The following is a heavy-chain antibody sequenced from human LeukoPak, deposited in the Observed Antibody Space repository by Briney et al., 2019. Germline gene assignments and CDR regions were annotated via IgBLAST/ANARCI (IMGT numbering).Heavy chain of an antibody. V-gene: IGHV1-2*02. Sequence: ASVKASCKASGYTFTGYYMHWVRQAPGQGLEWMGWINPNSGGTNYAQKFQGRVTMTRDTSISTAYMELSRLRSDDTAVYYCARGPIVATTNFDYWGQGTLVTVSS. J-gene: IGHJ4*02. CDR2: INPNSGGT. D-gene: IGHD5-12*01. CDR3: ARGPIVATTNFDY. CDR1: GYTFTGYY.